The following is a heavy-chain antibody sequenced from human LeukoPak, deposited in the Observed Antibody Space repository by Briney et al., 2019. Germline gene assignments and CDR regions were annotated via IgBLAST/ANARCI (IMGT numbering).Heavy chain of an antibody. CDR2: NSAYNGNT. V-gene: IGHV1-18*01. J-gene: IGHJ4*02. CDR1: GYTFTSYG. D-gene: IGHD6-13*01. CDR3: ARDIGAAAGTDIDY. Sequence: ASVKVSCKASGYTFTSYGISWVRRAPGQGREWMGWNSAYNGNTNYAQKLQDRVTMTTDTSTSTAYMELRSLRSDDTAVYYCARDIGAAAGTDIDYWRQGTLVTVSS.